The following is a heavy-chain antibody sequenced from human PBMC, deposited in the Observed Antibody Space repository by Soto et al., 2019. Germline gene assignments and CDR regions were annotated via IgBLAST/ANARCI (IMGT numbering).Heavy chain of an antibody. CDR1: GGSFSGYY. CDR2: ISHKGDT. CDR3: ARERSFYDTSCSYDEDHFDN. V-gene: IGHV4-34*01. J-gene: IGHJ4*02. D-gene: IGHD3-22*01. Sequence: PSETLSLTCVAKGGSFSGYYWNWIRQPPGKGLEWIGQISHKGDTNYTPSLKSRVTISVDKSNNHFSLKLSSVTAADTALYYCARERSFYDTSCSYDEDHFDNWGRGTLVTVSS.